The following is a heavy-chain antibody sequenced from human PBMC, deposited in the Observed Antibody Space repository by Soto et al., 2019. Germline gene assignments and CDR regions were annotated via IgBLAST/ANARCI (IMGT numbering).Heavy chain of an antibody. Sequence: QVQLVESGGGVVQHGMSLRLSCAASGFSFSSYDMHWVRQAPGKGLEWVAVIAYDASKKYYADSVKGRFTISRDNSKNTLYLQMNSLRDEDTAVYYCASPYCSGGSCYLTEYFQHWGQGTLVTVSS. D-gene: IGHD2-15*01. CDR2: IAYDASKK. CDR1: GFSFSSYD. CDR3: ASPYCSGGSCYLTEYFQH. V-gene: IGHV3-30*03. J-gene: IGHJ1*01.